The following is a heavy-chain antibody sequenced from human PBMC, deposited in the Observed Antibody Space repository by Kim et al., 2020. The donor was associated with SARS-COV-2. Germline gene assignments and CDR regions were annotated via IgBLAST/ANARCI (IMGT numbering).Heavy chain of an antibody. Sequence: SETLSLTCTVSGGSISSGGYYWSWIRQHPGKGLEWIGYIYYSGSTYYNPSLKSRVTISVDTSKNQFSLKLSSVTAADTAVYYCAREVYYYDSSGSNGGYFDLWGRGTLVTVSS. D-gene: IGHD3-22*01. J-gene: IGHJ2*01. CDR2: IYYSGST. CDR3: AREVYYYDSSGSNGGYFDL. CDR1: GGSISSGGYY. V-gene: IGHV4-31*03.